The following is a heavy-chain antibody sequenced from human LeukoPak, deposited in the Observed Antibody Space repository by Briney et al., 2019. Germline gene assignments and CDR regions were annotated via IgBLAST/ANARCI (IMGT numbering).Heavy chain of an antibody. D-gene: IGHD1-26*01. V-gene: IGHV3-21*01. Sequence: PGGALRLSCAASGFTLSSYSMNWVRQAPGKGLEGVSSISSSSSYIYYADSVKGRFTISRDNAKNSLYLQMNSLRAEDTAVYYCARDQVGLNWFDPWGQGTLVTVSS. CDR2: ISSSSSYI. CDR1: GFTLSSYS. CDR3: ARDQVGLNWFDP. J-gene: IGHJ5*02.